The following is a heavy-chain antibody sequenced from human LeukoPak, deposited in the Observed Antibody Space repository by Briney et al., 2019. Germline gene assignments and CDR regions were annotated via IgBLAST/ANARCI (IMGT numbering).Heavy chain of an antibody. CDR2: ISGSGGST. Sequence: GGSLRLSCAASGFAFSYYAMTWVRQSPGKGLEWVSAISGSGGSTYYADSVKGRFTISRDNSKNTLYLQMNSLRAEDTAVYYCAKDPRSSFTIFGVVGFDPWGQGTLVTVSS. J-gene: IGHJ5*02. V-gene: IGHV3-23*01. CDR1: GFAFSYYA. D-gene: IGHD3-3*01. CDR3: AKDPRSSFTIFGVVGFDP.